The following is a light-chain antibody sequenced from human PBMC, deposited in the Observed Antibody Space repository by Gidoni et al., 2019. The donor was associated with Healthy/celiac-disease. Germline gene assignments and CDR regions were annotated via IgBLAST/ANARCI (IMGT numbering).Light chain of an antibody. CDR3: QQSYSTPPLT. Sequence: DIQMTQSPSSLSASVGDRVTITCRASQSISSYLNWYQQKPGIAPKLLIYAASSLQRVVPSRFSGSGSGADFTLTLSSLQPEDFATYYCQQSYSTPPLTFGGWTKVEIK. J-gene: IGKJ4*01. CDR2: AAS. V-gene: IGKV1-39*01. CDR1: QSISSY.